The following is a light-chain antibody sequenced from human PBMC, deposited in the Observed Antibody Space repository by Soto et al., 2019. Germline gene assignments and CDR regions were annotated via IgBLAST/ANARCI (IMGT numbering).Light chain of an antibody. V-gene: IGKV1-5*01. Sequence: DIQMTQSPSSLSASVGDRVTITCRASQSISSYLNWYQQKPGKAPKLLIHDATSLESGVPSRFSGSGSGTEFTLTITSLQPDDFATYYCQQYNSYPWTFGQGTKVDIK. CDR1: QSISSY. CDR2: DAT. J-gene: IGKJ1*01. CDR3: QQYNSYPWT.